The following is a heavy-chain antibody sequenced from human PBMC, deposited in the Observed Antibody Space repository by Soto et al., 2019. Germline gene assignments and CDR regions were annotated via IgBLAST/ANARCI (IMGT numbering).Heavy chain of an antibody. D-gene: IGHD2-2*01. CDR3: ARQLVVVPAARPGMDV. J-gene: IGHJ6*02. CDR1: AYTFTSYA. CDR2: INAGNGNT. Sequence: AASVKVSCKASAYTFTSYAMHWLRQAPGQRLEWMGWINAGNGNTKYSQKFQGRVTITRDTSASTAYMELSSLRSEDTAVYYCARQLVVVPAARPGMDVWGQGTTVTVSS. V-gene: IGHV1-3*01.